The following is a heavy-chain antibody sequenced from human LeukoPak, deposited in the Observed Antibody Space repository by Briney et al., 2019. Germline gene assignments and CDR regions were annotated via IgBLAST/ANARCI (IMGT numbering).Heavy chain of an antibody. CDR2: IKQDGSEK. CDR1: GFTFSSYW. D-gene: IGHD3-9*01. Sequence: PGGSLRLSCAASGFTFSSYWMSWVRQAPGKGLEWVANIKQDGSEKYYVDSVKGRFTISRDNAKNSLYLQMNSLRAEDTAVYYCARDVYDILTGYQYYFDYWGQGTLVTVSS. V-gene: IGHV3-7*03. CDR3: ARDVYDILTGYQYYFDY. J-gene: IGHJ4*02.